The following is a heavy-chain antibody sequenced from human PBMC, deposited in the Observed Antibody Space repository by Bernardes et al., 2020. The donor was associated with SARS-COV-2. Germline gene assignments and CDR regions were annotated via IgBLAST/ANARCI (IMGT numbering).Heavy chain of an antibody. CDR3: ARGSAAVVSHFMLLFANWYFDL. J-gene: IGHJ2*01. CDR1: SGSFSGYY. V-gene: IGHV4-34*01. D-gene: IGHD2-15*01. Sequence: SETLSLTCAVYSGSFSGYYWSWIRKTPGKGLEWIGEINDSGSTKYNPAPKSRVTISVDPSKNQFSLKLNSVTAADTAVYYCARGSAAVVSHFMLLFANWYFDLWGRGTLVTVSS. CDR2: INDSGST.